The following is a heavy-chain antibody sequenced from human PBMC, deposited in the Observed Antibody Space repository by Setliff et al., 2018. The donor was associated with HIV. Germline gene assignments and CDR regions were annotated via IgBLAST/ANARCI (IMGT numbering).Heavy chain of an antibody. D-gene: IGHD3-3*01. CDR2: IRSKNYGETT. CDR1: GFTFSEYA. Sequence: GGSLRLPCTTSGFTFSEYAINWVRQAPGKGLEWVGLIRSKNYGETTESAASVKDRFTFSRDDSKSIAYLQVSSLKTEDTAIYYCTTNFYNFWSGYYDYFDFWGQGALVTVSS. J-gene: IGHJ4*02. V-gene: IGHV3-49*04. CDR3: TTNFYNFWSGYYDYFDF.